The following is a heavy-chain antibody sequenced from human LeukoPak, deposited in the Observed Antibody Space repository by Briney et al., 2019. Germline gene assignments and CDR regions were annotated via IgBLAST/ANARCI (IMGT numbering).Heavy chain of an antibody. CDR1: GFTFTNAW. J-gene: IGHJ4*02. D-gene: IGHD2-15*01. CDR3: TTGGYYFDY. CDR2: IKSKTTSGTI. Sequence: GGSLRLSCAASGFTFTNAWMSWVRQAPGKGLEWVGRIKSKTTSGTIDYAAPVKGRFTISRDDSKNTLYLQMNSLEAEDTAFYYCTTGGYYFDYWGQGTLVTVSS. V-gene: IGHV3-15*07.